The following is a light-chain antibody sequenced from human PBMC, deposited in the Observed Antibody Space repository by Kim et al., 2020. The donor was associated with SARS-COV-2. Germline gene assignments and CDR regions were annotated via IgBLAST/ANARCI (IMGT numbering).Light chain of an antibody. Sequence: SAFVGDRVSITCRASQGVRSYLNWYQQQPGKAPKALIFAATNLHRGVPSRFSATGTGTDFTLTISSLQPEDCGIYYCQQTFSLPYTFGQGTKLEI. J-gene: IGKJ2*01. V-gene: IGKV1-39*01. CDR2: AAT. CDR3: QQTFSLPYT. CDR1: QGVRSY.